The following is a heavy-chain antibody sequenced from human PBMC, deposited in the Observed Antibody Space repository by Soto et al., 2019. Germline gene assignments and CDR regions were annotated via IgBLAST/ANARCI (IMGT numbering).Heavy chain of an antibody. CDR2: INPNSGRT. D-gene: IGHD5-12*01. CDR1: GYTFSDYY. V-gene: IGHV1-2*02. J-gene: IGHJ6*03. Sequence: QVQLVQSGAEVKKPGASVTVSCKASGYTFSDYYLHWVRQAPGQGPEWMGWINPNSGRTKFAQNFKGRVTMTRDTSVRTAFMELNWLKSDDTAVYYCARESGGATATLDYYYFYMDVWGIGTTVTVSS. CDR3: ARESGGATATLDYYYFYMDV.